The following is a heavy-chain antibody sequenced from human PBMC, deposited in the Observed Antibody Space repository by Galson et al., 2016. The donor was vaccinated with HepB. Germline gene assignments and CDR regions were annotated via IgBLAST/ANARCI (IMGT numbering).Heavy chain of an antibody. Sequence: SETLSLTCTVSGGSINNYYWTWIRQPPGKGLEWIGHIFSSGNTRYNPSLNSRVTISVDTSKNQFSLNLSSVTAADTAIYYCARFCSGGDCSWDLDAFDIWDQGTMVVVSS. CDR3: ARFCSGGDCSWDLDAFDI. J-gene: IGHJ3*02. CDR2: IFSSGNT. D-gene: IGHD2-21*02. V-gene: IGHV4-59*01. CDR1: GGSINNYY.